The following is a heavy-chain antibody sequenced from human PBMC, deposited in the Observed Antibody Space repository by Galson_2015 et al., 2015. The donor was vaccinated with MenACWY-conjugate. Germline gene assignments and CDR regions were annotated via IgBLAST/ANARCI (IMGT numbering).Heavy chain of an antibody. Sequence: SLRLSCAASGLTFSSYAMSWVRQASGKGLEWVSSISASGGSTYYADSVKGRFTISRDNSKDTLYLQMNSLRAEDTAVYYCAKESGPVVPAAKYYSYIYGMDVWGQGTTVTVSS. V-gene: IGHV3-23*01. D-gene: IGHD2-2*01. CDR1: GLTFSSYA. CDR3: AKESGPVVPAAKYYSYIYGMDV. J-gene: IGHJ6*02. CDR2: ISASGGST.